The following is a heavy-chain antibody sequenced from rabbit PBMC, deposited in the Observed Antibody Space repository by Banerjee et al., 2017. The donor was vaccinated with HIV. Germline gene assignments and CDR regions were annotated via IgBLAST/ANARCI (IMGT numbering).Heavy chain of an antibody. D-gene: IGHD1-1*01. Sequence: WVRQAPGKGLEWIACIGAGSSGGTYYASWVNGRFTISRSTSLNTVDLKMTSLTAADTATYFCARAYGSSSGYDLWGPGTLVT. CDR3: ARAYGSSSGYDL. CDR2: IGAGSSGGT. J-gene: IGHJ4*01. V-gene: IGHV1S43*01.